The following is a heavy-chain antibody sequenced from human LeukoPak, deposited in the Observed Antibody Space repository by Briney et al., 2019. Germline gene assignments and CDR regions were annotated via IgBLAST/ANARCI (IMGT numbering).Heavy chain of an antibody. CDR2: INHSGST. V-gene: IGHV4-34*01. J-gene: IGHJ5*02. CDR1: GGSFSGYY. D-gene: IGHD1-1*01. Sequence: SETPSLTCAVYGGSFSGYYWSWIRQPPGKGLEWIGEINHSGSTNYNPSLKSRVTISVDTSKNQFSLKLSSVTAADTAVYYCARGVGNDDWFDPWGQGTLVTASS. CDR3: ARGVGNDDWFDP.